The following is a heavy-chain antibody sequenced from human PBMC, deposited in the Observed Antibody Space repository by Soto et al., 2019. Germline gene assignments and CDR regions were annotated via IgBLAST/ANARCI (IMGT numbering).Heavy chain of an antibody. CDR1: GFNFNTYG. D-gene: IGHD6-6*01. CDR2: IWYEGSNK. J-gene: IGHJ4*02. Sequence: QVQLVESGGGVVQPGGSLRLSCEASGFNFNTYGMHWVRQSPGKGLEWVAIIWYEGSNKNYADSVKGRFAISRDNSKNTLWLQMNNLRDEDTDVYYCARDKGPVAARVSLDYWGQGTLVTVSS. V-gene: IGHV3-33*01. CDR3: ARDKGPVAARVSLDY.